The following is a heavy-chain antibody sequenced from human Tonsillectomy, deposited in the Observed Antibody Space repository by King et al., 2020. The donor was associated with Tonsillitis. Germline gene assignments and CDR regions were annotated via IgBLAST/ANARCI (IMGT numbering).Heavy chain of an antibody. CDR3: AKGFDYVSSGYMGDAFDI. J-gene: IGHJ3*02. D-gene: IGHD3-22*01. V-gene: IGHV3-9*01. CDR1: GFTFDDYA. Sequence: QLVQSGGGLVQPGRSLRLSCAASGFTFDDYAMHWVRQTPGKGLEWVSGISWNSGSIGYADSVKGRFTISRDNAKNSLHLQMNSLRAEDTALYYCAKGFDYVSSGYMGDAFDIWGQGTMVTVSS. CDR2: ISWNSGSI.